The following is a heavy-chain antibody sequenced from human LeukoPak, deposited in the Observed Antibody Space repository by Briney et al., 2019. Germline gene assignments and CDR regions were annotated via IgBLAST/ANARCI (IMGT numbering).Heavy chain of an antibody. CDR2: IYYSVST. CDR1: GGSISSSSYY. J-gene: IGHJ4*02. Sequence: PSETLSLTCTVSGGSISSSSYYWGWIRQPPGKGLEWIGSIYYSVSTHYNPSLKSRVTISLYTSKNQFSLNLSSVTAADTAVYSCARGPHCSGGSCYSVSDYWGQGTLVTVSS. CDR3: ARGPHCSGGSCYSVSDY. D-gene: IGHD2-15*01. V-gene: IGHV4-39*07.